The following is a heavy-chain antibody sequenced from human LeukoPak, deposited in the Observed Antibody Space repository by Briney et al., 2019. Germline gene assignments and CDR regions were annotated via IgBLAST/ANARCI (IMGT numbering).Heavy chain of an antibody. V-gene: IGHV4-59*01. CDR1: GGSISSYY. CDR3: ASLAGDY. J-gene: IGHJ4*02. CDR2: IHYSGST. Sequence: SETLSLTCTFSGGSISSYYWSWIRQPPRKGLEWVGYIHYSGSTNYNPSLKSRVTISVDTSKNQFSLKLSSVTAADAAVYYCASLAGDYWGQGTRVTVFS.